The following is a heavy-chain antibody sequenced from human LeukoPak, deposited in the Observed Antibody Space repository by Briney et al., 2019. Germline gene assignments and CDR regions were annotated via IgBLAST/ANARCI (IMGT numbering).Heavy chain of an antibody. CDR1: GGSISSGSYY. CDR3: ARGRYYYGSGSHFDY. V-gene: IGHV4-61*02. J-gene: IGHJ4*02. D-gene: IGHD3-10*01. CDR2: IYTSGNT. Sequence: SETLSLTCTVSGGSISSGSYYWSWIRQPAGKGLEWIGRIYTSGNTNYNPSLKSRVTMSVDTSKNQFSLKMISVTAADTAVYYCARGRYYYGSGSHFDYWGQGTLVIVSS.